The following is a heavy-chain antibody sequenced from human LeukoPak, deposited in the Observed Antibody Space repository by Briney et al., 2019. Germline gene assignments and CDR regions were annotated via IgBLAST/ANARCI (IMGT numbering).Heavy chain of an antibody. CDR1: EFTFSSYA. D-gene: IGHD6-19*01. CDR2: ISSSGGST. J-gene: IGHJ4*02. Sequence: GGSLRLSCAASEFTFSSYAMSWVRLAPGKGLEWVSAISSSGGSTYYADSVKGRFTISRDNSKNTLYLQMNSLRAEDSAVYYCARRTGYSSAWYYFDYWGQGTLVTVSS. V-gene: IGHV3-23*01. CDR3: ARRTGYSSAWYYFDY.